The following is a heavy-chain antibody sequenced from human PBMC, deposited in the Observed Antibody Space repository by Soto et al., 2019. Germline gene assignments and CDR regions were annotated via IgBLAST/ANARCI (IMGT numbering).Heavy chain of an antibody. Sequence: SETQRLTRTVSGGTIRNGGYCWSCIRQHPRKGLERIGYIYNSGSTYYNKSLKSRVTISVDTSKNQFSMKLSSVAAADTAVYYCARAIPNYYGSGSTLNWFDSWGQGTLVTVSS. J-gene: IGHJ5*01. D-gene: IGHD3-10*01. CDR3: ARAIPNYYGSGSTLNWFDS. V-gene: IGHV4-31*02. CDR1: GGTIRNGGYC. CDR2: IYNSGST.